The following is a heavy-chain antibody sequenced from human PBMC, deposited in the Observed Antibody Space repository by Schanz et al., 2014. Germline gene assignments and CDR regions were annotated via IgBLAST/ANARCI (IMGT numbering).Heavy chain of an antibody. CDR1: GYTLSAYS. CDR2: VNPSVRGT. D-gene: IGHD3-3*01. CDR3: AGAFDRRGDYSDYWRVANLETVDP. V-gene: IGHV1-46*03. Sequence: QVQLVQSGTQVKKPGASVKVSCKASGYTLSAYSLHWVRQAPGQGLEWMGIVNPSVRGTHFAREFQGRGTVTRDTSTSTVYMELSGLRSEDTAVYYCAGAFDRRGDYSDYWRVANLETVDP. J-gene: IGHJ5*02.